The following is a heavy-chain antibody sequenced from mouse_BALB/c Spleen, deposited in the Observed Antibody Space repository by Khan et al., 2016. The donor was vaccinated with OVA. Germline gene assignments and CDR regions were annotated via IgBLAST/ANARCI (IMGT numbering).Heavy chain of an antibody. CDR3: TRGYGNYVRYYFDY. CDR2: IDPYYGGA. J-gene: IGHJ2*01. Sequence: VQLQQSGPELEKPGASVKISCKASGYSFTGYNMNWVKQSNGKSLEWIGNIDPYYGGATYNQKFKGKATLTVDKSSSPAYMQLKSLTSEDSAVYYCTRGYGNYVRYYFDYWGQGTTRTVSS. CDR1: GYSFTGYN. V-gene: IGHV1-39*01. D-gene: IGHD2-10*02.